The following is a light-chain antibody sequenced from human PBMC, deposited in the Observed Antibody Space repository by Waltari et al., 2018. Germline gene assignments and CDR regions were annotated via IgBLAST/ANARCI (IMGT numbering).Light chain of an antibody. J-gene: IGKJ5*01. Sequence: EIVLTQSQATLSLSPGERATLSCRASQSVSSSFRWYQEKPGQAPRRLSYDASNRATGSPARFSGSWSGTDFTLTISSLEPEDFAVYYCQQRSIWPITVGQGTRLEIK. CDR3: QQRSIWPIT. CDR1: QSVSSS. CDR2: DAS. V-gene: IGKV3-11*01.